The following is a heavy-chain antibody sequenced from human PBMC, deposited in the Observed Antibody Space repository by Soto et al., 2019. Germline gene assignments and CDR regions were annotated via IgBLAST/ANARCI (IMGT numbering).Heavy chain of an antibody. V-gene: IGHV3-66*01. CDR3: ATLTKYDILTGFYPC. CDR2: IYSDGST. Sequence: GGSLRLSCAASGFTINSNYMSWVRQAPGKGLEWVSVIYSDGSTYYADSVKGRFIISRDNSNNTLYFQMNSLRAEDTAVYYCATLTKYDILTGFYPCWGQGTLVTVSS. CDR1: GFTINSNY. J-gene: IGHJ4*02. D-gene: IGHD3-9*01.